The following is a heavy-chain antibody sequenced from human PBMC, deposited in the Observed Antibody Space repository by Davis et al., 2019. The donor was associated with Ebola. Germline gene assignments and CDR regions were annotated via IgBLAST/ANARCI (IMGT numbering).Heavy chain of an antibody. CDR3: ARGLLGDRDY. V-gene: IGHV4-34*01. J-gene: IGHJ4*02. CDR1: GGSFSGYY. D-gene: IGHD4-17*01. Sequence: PSETLSLTCAVYGGSFSGYYWSWIRQPPGKGLEWIGEINHSGSTNYNPSLKSRVTISVDTSKNQFSLKLSSVTAADTAVYYCARGLLGDRDYWGQGTLVTVSS. CDR2: INHSGST.